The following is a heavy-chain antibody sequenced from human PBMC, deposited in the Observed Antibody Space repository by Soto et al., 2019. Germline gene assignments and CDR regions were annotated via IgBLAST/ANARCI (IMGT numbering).Heavy chain of an antibody. D-gene: IGHD2-21*01. J-gene: IGHJ2*01. CDR2: VSGRGGSA. CDR1: GFIFNNYA. CDR3: VRRAGGAVVWYYDL. Sequence: EVQLLESGGGFVQRGGSLRLSCAASGFIFNNYATTWVRQAPGKGLEWVARVSGRGGSAYYADSVKGRLTISRDNSNNTLYLQMTNVRGEDTAVYYCVRRAGGAVVWYYDLWGRGSLVNVFS. V-gene: IGHV3-23*01.